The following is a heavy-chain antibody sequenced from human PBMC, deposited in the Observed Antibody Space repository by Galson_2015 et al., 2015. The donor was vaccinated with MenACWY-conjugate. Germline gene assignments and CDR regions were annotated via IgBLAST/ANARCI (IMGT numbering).Heavy chain of an antibody. CDR3: ARPVRNRLTIAVPYYFDH. CDR1: GFTLSHYW. V-gene: IGHV3-7*03. Sequence: SLRLSCAASGFTLSHYWMSWVRQAPGKGLEWVATIREDGRETFHADSVKDRFIISRDNAQNSLYLQMNGLRAEDTAVYYCARPVRNRLTIAVPYYFDHWGQGTLVAVSS. CDR2: IREDGRET. J-gene: IGHJ4*02. D-gene: IGHD2-21*01.